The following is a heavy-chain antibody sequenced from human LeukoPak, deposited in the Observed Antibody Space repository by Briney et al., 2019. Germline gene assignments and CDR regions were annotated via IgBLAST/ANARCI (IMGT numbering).Heavy chain of an antibody. V-gene: IGHV1-46*01. D-gene: IGHD1-26*01. CDR2: INPGGGST. CDR3: AREWVSGYYYGMDV. J-gene: IGHJ6*02. Sequence: ASVKVSCKVSGYTLTSYYMHWVRQAPGLELEWMGIINPGGGSTSSAQKFQGRVTMTRDTSTSTVYMELSSLRSEDTAVYYCAREWVSGYYYGMDVWGQGTTVTVFS. CDR1: GYTLTSYY.